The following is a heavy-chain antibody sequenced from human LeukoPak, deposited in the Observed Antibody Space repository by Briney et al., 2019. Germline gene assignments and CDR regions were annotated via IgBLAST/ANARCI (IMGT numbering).Heavy chain of an antibody. D-gene: IGHD6-13*01. CDR1: GFTFSSYG. V-gene: IGHV3-30*02. CDR2: IRHDGSNK. J-gene: IGHJ4*02. CDR3: ARAPPSSWTDY. Sequence: PGGSLRLSCAASGFTFSSYGMHWVRQAPGKGLEWVAFIRHDGSNKYYADPVKGRFVISRDNSKNTLYLQMNNLRPEDTAVYYCARAPPSSWTDYWGQGTLVTVSS.